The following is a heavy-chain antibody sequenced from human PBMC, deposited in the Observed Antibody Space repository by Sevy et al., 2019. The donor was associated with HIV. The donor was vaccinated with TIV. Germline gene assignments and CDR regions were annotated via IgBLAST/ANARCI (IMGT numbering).Heavy chain of an antibody. J-gene: IGHJ4*02. Sequence: GGSLRLSCAASGFTFSIYWMTWVRQAPGKGLEWVANIKPDGSKKYYVDSVKGRFTISRDNAENSLYLQMNSLRAEDTAVYYCARAIALADSYWGQGTQVTVSP. D-gene: IGHD6-13*01. CDR1: GFTFSIYW. V-gene: IGHV3-7*01. CDR3: ARAIALADSY. CDR2: IKPDGSKK.